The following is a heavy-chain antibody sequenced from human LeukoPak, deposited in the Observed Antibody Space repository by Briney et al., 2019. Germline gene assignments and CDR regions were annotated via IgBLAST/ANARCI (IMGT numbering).Heavy chain of an antibody. Sequence: GGSLRLSCAASGFTFSSYAMSWVRQAPGKGLEWVSAISGSGGSTYYADSVKGRSTISRDNSKNTLYLQMNSLRAEDTAVYYCAKAGGKYCSGGSCYAFDYWGQGTLVTVSS. V-gene: IGHV3-23*01. J-gene: IGHJ4*02. D-gene: IGHD2-15*01. CDR1: GFTFSSYA. CDR3: AKAGGKYCSGGSCYAFDY. CDR2: ISGSGGST.